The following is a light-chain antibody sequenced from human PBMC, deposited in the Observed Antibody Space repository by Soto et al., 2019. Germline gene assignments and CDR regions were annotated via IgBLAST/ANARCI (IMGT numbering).Light chain of an antibody. CDR1: PSVTNF. CDR2: GAF. CDR3: QQRNIWPPVT. V-gene: IGKV3-11*01. Sequence: EILLTQSPGTLSLSPGERSTLXXRASPSVTNFLAWYQQKPGQAPRLLXYGAFNRATGIPARFSGSGSGTDFTLTISSLEPEDSAIYYCQQRNIWPPVTFGQGTRLEIK. J-gene: IGKJ5*01.